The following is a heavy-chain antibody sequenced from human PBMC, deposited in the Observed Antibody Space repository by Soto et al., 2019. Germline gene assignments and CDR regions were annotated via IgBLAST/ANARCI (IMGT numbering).Heavy chain of an antibody. D-gene: IGHD3-16*02. V-gene: IGHV3-48*01. J-gene: IGHJ6*02. CDR3: ARGPHETDCDYVWGSYRSDYYYGMDV. CDR1: GFTFSSYS. Sequence: EVQLVESGGGLVQPGGSLRLSCAASGFTFSSYSMNWVRQAPGKGLEWVSYISSSSSTIYYADSVKGRFTISRDNAKXSXYXXMNSLRGEDTAVYYCARGPHETDCDYVWGSYRSDYYYGMDVWGQGTTVTVSS. CDR2: ISSSSSTI.